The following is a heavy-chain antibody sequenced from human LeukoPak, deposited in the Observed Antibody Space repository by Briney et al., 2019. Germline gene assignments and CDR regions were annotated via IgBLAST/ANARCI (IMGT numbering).Heavy chain of an antibody. CDR3: ARLGIAATVFDY. CDR1: GYTFTSYA. Sequence: ASVTVSCKASGYTFTSYAMHWVRQAPGQRLEWMGWINAGNGNTKYSQKFQGRVTITRDTSASTAYMELSSLRSEDTAVYYCARLGIAATVFDYWGQGTLVTVSS. CDR2: INAGNGNT. V-gene: IGHV1-3*01. D-gene: IGHD6-13*01. J-gene: IGHJ4*02.